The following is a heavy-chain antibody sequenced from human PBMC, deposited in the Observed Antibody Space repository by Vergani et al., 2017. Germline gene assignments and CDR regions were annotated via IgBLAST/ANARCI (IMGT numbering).Heavy chain of an antibody. J-gene: IGHJ6*03. V-gene: IGHV4-59*01. CDR2: IYYSGST. D-gene: IGHD2-2*02. CDR1: GGSISSYY. Sequence: QVQLQESGPGLVKPSETLSLTCTVSGGSISSYYWRWIRQPPGKGLEWIGYIYYSGSTNYNPSLKSRVTISVDTSKNQFSLKLSSVTAADTAVYYCARIPSIVCSSTSCYTVFNYYYYYYMDVWGKGTTVTVSS. CDR3: ARIPSIVCSSTSCYTVFNYYYYYYMDV.